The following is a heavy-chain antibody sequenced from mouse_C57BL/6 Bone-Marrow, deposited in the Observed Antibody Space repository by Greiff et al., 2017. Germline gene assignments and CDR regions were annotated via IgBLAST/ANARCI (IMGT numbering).Heavy chain of an antibody. Sequence: VQGVESGPELVKPGASVKLSCKASGYTFTSYDINWVKQRPGQGLEWIGWIYPRDGSTQYNEKFKGKATLTVDTSSSTAYMELHSLTSEDSAVYFCARLEFDGSSGDWYFDVWGTGTTVTVSS. V-gene: IGHV1-85*01. CDR1: GYTFTSYD. J-gene: IGHJ1*03. D-gene: IGHD1-1*01. CDR3: ARLEFDGSSGDWYFDV. CDR2: IYPRDGST.